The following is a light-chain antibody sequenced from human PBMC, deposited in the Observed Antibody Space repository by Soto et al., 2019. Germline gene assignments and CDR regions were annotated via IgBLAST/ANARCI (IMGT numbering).Light chain of an antibody. CDR1: QTVSSSF. Sequence: EVVLTQSPGTLSLSPGERATLSCRTSQTVSSSFLAWYQQKPGQAPRLLMFDASNRVTDIPDRFSGSGSGTDFTLTIGRLEPEDFAVYYCQQFGSLGTFGQGTKVEIK. J-gene: IGKJ1*01. CDR3: QQFGSLGT. CDR2: DAS. V-gene: IGKV3-20*01.